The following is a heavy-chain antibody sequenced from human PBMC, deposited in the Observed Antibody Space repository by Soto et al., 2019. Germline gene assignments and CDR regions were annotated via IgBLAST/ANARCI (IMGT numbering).Heavy chain of an antibody. J-gene: IGHJ4*02. D-gene: IGHD6-13*01. CDR1: GFTFSSYA. V-gene: IGHV3-23*01. CDR2: ISASGGTT. Sequence: GGSLRLSCAGSGFTFSSYAMSWVRRAPGKGLEWVSAISASGGTTYYADSVRGRFTISRDNSKNTLYLQMNSLRAEDTAMYHCAKAMSSSWYHFDYWGQGTLVTVSS. CDR3: AKAMSSSWYHFDY.